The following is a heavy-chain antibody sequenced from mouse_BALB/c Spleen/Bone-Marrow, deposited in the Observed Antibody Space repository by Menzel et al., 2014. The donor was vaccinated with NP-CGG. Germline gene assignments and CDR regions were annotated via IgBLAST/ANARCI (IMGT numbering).Heavy chain of an antibody. Sequence: QVQLKESGAELVKPGASVKLSCKTSGYTFTEYIIHWVKQRSGQGLEWIGWFYPGSGSIKYNEKFKDKATLTADKSSSTVYMELSRLTSEASALYFCARHEKANYGNYAIDSWGQGPSVTVSS. CDR2: FYPGSGSI. CDR1: GYTFTEYI. D-gene: IGHD1-1*01. V-gene: IGHV1-62-2*01. J-gene: IGHJ4*01. CDR3: ARHEKANYGNYAIDS.